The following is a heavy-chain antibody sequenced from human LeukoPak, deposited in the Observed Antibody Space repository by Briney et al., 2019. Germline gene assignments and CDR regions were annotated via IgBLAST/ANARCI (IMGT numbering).Heavy chain of an antibody. CDR2: VSGSGGST. CDR3: AKDLGYFDY. V-gene: IGHV3-23*01. D-gene: IGHD7-27*01. J-gene: IGHJ4*02. Sequence: PGGSLRLSCAASGFTFSSYGMSWVRQAPGKGLEWVSAVSGSGGSTYYADSVKGRFTISRDNSKNTLYPQMNSLRAEDTAVYYCAKDLGYFDYWGQGTLVTVSS. CDR1: GFTFSSYG.